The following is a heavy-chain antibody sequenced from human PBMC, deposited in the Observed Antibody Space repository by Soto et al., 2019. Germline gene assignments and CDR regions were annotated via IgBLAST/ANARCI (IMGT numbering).Heavy chain of an antibody. D-gene: IGHD3-3*01. Sequence: GGSLRLSCAVAGFPFDSYSMSWVRQAPGQGLEWLASLSSGSFYIFHADSIRGRFTISRDDAKNLLFLQMNSLTIEDTATYYCAREANTIYAPHGLDVWGQGTAVTVSS. J-gene: IGHJ6*02. CDR3: AREANTIYAPHGLDV. V-gene: IGHV3-21*01. CDR2: LSSGSFYI. CDR1: GFPFDSYS.